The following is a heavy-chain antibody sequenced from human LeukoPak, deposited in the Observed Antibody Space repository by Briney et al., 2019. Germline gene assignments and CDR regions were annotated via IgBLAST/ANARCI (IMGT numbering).Heavy chain of an antibody. J-gene: IGHJ3*02. V-gene: IGHV3-53*01. Sequence: GGSLRLSCAASGFTVSSNYMSWDRQAPGKGLEWVSVIYSGGSTYYADSVKGRFTISRDNSKNTLYLQMNSLRAEDTAVYYCARDGPLSEDVVVPAPIWGQGTMVTVSS. D-gene: IGHD2-2*01. CDR3: ARDGPLSEDVVVPAPI. CDR2: IYSGGST. CDR1: GFTVSSNY.